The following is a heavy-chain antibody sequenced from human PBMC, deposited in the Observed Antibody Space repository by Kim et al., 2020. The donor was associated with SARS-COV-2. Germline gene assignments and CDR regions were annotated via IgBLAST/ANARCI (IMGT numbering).Heavy chain of an antibody. CDR3: ARSSWDVKSREYFQH. D-gene: IGHD1-26*01. Sequence: KLQGRVTMTTDTSTSTAYMELRSLRSDDTAVYYCARSSWDVKSREYFQHWGQGTLVTVSS. J-gene: IGHJ1*01. V-gene: IGHV1-18*01.